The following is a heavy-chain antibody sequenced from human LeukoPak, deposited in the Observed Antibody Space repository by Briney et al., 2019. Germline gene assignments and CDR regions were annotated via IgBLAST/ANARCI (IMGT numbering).Heavy chain of an antibody. CDR1: GGSISSYY. D-gene: IGHD6-13*01. J-gene: IGHJ5*02. CDR3: ARDQGYSSSWYGWFDP. CDR2: IYYSGST. V-gene: IGHV4-59*01. Sequence: SETLSLTCTVSGGSISSYYWSWIRQPPGKGLEWIGYIYYSGSTNYNPSLKSRVTISVDTSKNQFSPKLSSVTAADTAVYYCARDQGYSSSWYGWFDPWGQGTLVTVSS.